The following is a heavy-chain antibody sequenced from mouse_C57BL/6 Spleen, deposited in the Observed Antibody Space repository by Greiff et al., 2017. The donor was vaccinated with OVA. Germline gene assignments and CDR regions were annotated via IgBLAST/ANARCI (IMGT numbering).Heavy chain of an antibody. CDR1: GYTFTSYW. J-gene: IGHJ3*01. Sequence: VKLQESGAELVKPGASVKLSCKASGYTFTSYWMQWVKQRPGQGLEWIGEIDPSDSYTNYNQKFKGKATLTVDTSSSTAYMQLSSLTSEDSAVYYCARGRPFAYWGQGTLVTVSA. CDR3: ARGRPFAY. V-gene: IGHV1-50*01. CDR2: IDPSDSYT.